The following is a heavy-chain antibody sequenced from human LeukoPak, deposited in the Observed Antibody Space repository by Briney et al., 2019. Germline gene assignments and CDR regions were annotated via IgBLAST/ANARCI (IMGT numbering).Heavy chain of an antibody. CDR3: ARVPIVGLRYLDWLKRYDAFDI. CDR2: MNPNSGNT. Sequence: GASVKVSCKASGYTFTSYDINWVRQATGQGLEWMGWMNPNSGNTGYAQKFQGRVTMTRNTSISTAYMELSSLRSEDTAVYYCARVPIVGLRYLDWLKRYDAFDIWGQGTMVTVSS. J-gene: IGHJ3*02. D-gene: IGHD3-9*01. CDR1: GYTFTSYD. V-gene: IGHV1-8*01.